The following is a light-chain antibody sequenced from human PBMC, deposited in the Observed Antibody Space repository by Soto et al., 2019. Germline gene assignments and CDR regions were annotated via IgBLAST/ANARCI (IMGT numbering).Light chain of an antibody. V-gene: IGLV2-14*01. CDR1: GSDVGNYVF. CDR2: EVS. CDR3: VSYTSTSTLV. Sequence: QSALTQPASVSGSPGQSITISCTGTGSDVGNYVFVSWYQQYPGKAPKLIIFEVSNRSSGVSDRFAGTTSGSTASLSISGLQSEDEADYYCVSYTSTSTLVFGTGTKLTVL. J-gene: IGLJ1*01.